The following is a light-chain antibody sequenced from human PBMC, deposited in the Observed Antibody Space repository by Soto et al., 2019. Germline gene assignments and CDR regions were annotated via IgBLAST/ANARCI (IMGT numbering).Light chain of an antibody. V-gene: IGLV1-40*01. CDR2: GNS. J-gene: IGLJ2*01. CDR1: SSNIGAGYD. CDR3: QSYDSSLSVV. Sequence: QSVLTQPPSVSGAPGQRVTISCTGSSSNIGAGYDVHWYKQLPGTAPKLLIYGNSNRPSGVPDRFSGSKSGTSVSLAITGLQAEDEADYYCQSYDSSLSVVFGGGTKLTVL.